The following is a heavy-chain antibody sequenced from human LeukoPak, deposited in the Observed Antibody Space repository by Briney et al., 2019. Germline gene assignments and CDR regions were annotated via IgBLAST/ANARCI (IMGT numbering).Heavy chain of an antibody. CDR3: ARSIRSSWRTFDY. D-gene: IGHD2-15*01. CDR2: ISSSSYT. J-gene: IGHJ4*02. CDR1: GFTFSDYY. Sequence: GGSLRLSCAASGFTFSDYYMSWIRQAPGKGLEWVSYISSSSYTNYADSVKGRFTISRDNAKNSLYLQMNSLRAEDTAVYYCARSIRSSWRTFDYWGQGTLVTVSS. V-gene: IGHV3-11*03.